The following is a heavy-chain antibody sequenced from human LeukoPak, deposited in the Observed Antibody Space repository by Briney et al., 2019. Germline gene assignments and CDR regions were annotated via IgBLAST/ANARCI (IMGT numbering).Heavy chain of an antibody. D-gene: IGHD3-16*02. V-gene: IGHV3-66*01. CDR3: ARSPGSFYFDY. CDR2: IYSGGST. CDR1: GFTVSANY. J-gene: IGHJ4*02. Sequence: PGGSLRLSCAASGFTVSANYMSWVRQAPGKGLEWVSVIYSGGSTYYADSVKGRFTISRDNSKNTLYLQMNSLRAEDTAVYYCARSPGSFYFDYWGQGTLVTVSS.